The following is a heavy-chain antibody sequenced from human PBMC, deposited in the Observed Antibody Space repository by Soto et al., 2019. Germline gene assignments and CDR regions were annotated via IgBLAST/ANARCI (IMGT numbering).Heavy chain of an antibody. Sequence: PSETLSLTCTVSGGSISSSSYYWGWIRQPPGKGLEWIGSIYYSGSTYYNPSLKSRVTISVDTSKNQFSLKLSSVTAADTAVYYCARLEMAVTILFDYWGQGTLVTVSS. CDR2: IYYSGST. D-gene: IGHD4-17*01. CDR3: ARLEMAVTILFDY. CDR1: GGSISSSSYY. J-gene: IGHJ4*02. V-gene: IGHV4-39*01.